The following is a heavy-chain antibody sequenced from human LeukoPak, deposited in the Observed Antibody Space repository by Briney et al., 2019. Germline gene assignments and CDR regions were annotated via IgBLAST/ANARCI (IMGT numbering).Heavy chain of an antibody. D-gene: IGHD3-3*01. Sequence: GGSLRLSCAASGFTFDDYAMHWVRQAPGKGLEWVSGISWNSGSIGYADSVKGRFTISRDNAKNSLYLQMNSLRAEDTALYYCAKDRRFLEWYRWGYFDYWGQGTLVTVSS. CDR3: AKDRRFLEWYRWGYFDY. CDR2: ISWNSGSI. J-gene: IGHJ4*02. V-gene: IGHV3-9*01. CDR1: GFTFDDYA.